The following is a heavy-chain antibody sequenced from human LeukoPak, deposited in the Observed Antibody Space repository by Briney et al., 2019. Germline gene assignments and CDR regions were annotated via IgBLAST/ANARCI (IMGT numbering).Heavy chain of an antibody. D-gene: IGHD1-26*01. J-gene: IGHJ4*02. V-gene: IGHV3-23*01. CDR2: INYLGLRT. CDR3: AKDPNWEGGY. Sequence: GGSLRLSCAASGFSFGDSDMNWFRQAPGEGPQWVANINYLGLRTYYAYSVEGRFTIARDNSKNILFLQMDGLRAEDTALYYCAKDPNWEGGYWGQGTLVTVSS. CDR1: GFSFGDSD.